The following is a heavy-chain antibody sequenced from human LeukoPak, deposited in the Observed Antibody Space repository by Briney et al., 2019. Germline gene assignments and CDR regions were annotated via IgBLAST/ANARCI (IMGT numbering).Heavy chain of an antibody. CDR2: IYYSGST. D-gene: IGHD2-2*01. CDR1: GGSISSYY. CDR3: ARTGIVVVPAADDAFDI. V-gene: IGHV4-59*01. Sequence: SETLSLTCTVSGGSISSYYWSWLRQPPGKGLEWIGYIYYSGSTNYNPSLKSRVTISVDTSKNQFSLKLSSVTAADTAVYYCARTGIVVVPAADDAFDIWGQGTMVTVSS. J-gene: IGHJ3*02.